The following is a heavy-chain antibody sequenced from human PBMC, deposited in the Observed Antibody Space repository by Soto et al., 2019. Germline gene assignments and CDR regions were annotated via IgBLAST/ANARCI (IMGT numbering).Heavy chain of an antibody. CDR2: IKQDGSEK. CDR1: GFTFSSYW. V-gene: IGHV3-7*03. CDR3: ARDAGIYCSSTSCYTGYYYYGMDV. D-gene: IGHD2-2*02. Sequence: GGSMRLSCAASGFTFSSYWMSWVRQAPGNGLEWVANIKQDGSEKYYVDSVKGRFTISRDNAKNSLYLQMNSLRAEDTAVYYCARDAGIYCSSTSCYTGYYYYGMDVWGQGTTVTVSS. J-gene: IGHJ6*02.